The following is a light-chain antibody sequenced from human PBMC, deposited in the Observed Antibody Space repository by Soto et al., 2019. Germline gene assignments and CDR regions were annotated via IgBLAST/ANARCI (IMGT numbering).Light chain of an antibody. CDR2: DAS. J-gene: IGKJ4*01. CDR3: HQYDNYPLT. Sequence: DIQMTQSPYTLSASVGDRVTITCRASQSVRSWLAWYQQKPGRAPKFLIYDASSLESGVPSRFSGSGYKTEFTLTISNLQPDDFATYYCHQYDNYPLTFGGGNKVEI. V-gene: IGKV1-5*01. CDR1: QSVRSW.